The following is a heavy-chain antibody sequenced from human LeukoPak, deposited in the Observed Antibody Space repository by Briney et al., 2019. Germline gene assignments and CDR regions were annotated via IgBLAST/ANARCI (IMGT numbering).Heavy chain of an antibody. D-gene: IGHD3-9*01. CDR1: GYTFTGYY. CDR2: INPDSGDT. J-gene: IGHJ4*02. CDR3: ARVQYYNILTGSFQY. Sequence: ASVKVSCKASGYTFTGYYMHWVRQAPGQGLEWMGWINPDSGDTKFAQKFQGRVSMTRDTSISTAYMELSGLRPDDTAYYFCARVQYYNILTGSFQYWGQGTLVTVSS. V-gene: IGHV1-2*02.